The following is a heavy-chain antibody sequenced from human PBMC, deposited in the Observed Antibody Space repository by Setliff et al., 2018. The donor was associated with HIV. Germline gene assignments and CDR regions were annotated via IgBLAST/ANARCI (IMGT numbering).Heavy chain of an antibody. D-gene: IGHD1-26*01. CDR3: ARESSVGDSGFDY. CDR2: IHVSGST. CDR1: GDSITNYY. J-gene: IGHJ4*02. V-gene: IGHV4-4*09. Sequence: SETLSLTCIASGDSITNYYWSWIRQPPGKGLEWIGYIHVSGSTDYNPSLKGRVTISVDTSRNQFSLKLSSVTSADTAIYYCARESSVGDSGFDYWGQGTLVTVSS.